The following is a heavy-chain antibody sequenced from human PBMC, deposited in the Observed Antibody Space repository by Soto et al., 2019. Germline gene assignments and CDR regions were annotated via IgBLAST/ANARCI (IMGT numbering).Heavy chain of an antibody. D-gene: IGHD6-19*01. CDR1: GFTFSTYA. J-gene: IGHJ4*02. CDR2: ISGSGDST. Sequence: EVQLLESGGGLVQPGGSLRLSCAASGFTFSTYAMNWVRQAPRKGLEWVSGISGSGDSTYYADSVKGRFTVSRDNSKNPRHLQMNRLGGEDTAVFYCAKERSSGWSFDCWGQGTLVTVS. V-gene: IGHV3-23*01. CDR3: AKERSSGWSFDC.